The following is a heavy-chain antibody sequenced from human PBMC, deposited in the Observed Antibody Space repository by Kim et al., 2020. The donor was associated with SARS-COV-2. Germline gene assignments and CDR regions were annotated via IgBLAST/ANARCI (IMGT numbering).Heavy chain of an antibody. CDR1: GYTFTSYG. Sequence: ASVKVSCKASGYTFTSYGISWVRQAPGQGLEWMGWISAYNGNTNYAQKLQGRVTMTTDTSTSTAYMELRSLRSDDTAVYYCARVDTYGGNSRDYYYYYGMDVWGQGTTVTVSS. CDR2: ISAYNGNT. D-gene: IGHD4-17*01. CDR3: ARVDTYGGNSRDYYYYYGMDV. J-gene: IGHJ6*02. V-gene: IGHV1-18*01.